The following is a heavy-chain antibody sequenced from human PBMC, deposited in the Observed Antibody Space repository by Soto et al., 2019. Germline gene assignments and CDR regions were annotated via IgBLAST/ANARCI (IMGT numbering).Heavy chain of an antibody. CDR1: GFTFSSYA. CDR3: AREGRIRDFDY. Sequence: QVQLVESGGGVVQPGRSLRLSCAASGFTFSSYAMHWVRQAPGKGLEWVAVISYDGSNKYYEDSVKGRFTISRDNSKNSLYLQMNSLRAEDTAVYYCAREGRIRDFDYWGQGTLVTVSS. D-gene: IGHD5-18*01. V-gene: IGHV3-30-3*01. CDR2: ISYDGSNK. J-gene: IGHJ4*02.